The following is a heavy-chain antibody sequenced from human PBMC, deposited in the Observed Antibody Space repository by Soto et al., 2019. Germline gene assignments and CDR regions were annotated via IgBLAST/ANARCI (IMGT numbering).Heavy chain of an antibody. CDR1: GGSISSDPFF. J-gene: IGHJ5*02. V-gene: IGHV4-31*03. D-gene: IGHD6-13*01. Sequence: KTSETLSLSCTVSGGSISSDPFFWSWTRQHPGKDLEWIAYIDYRGTTYYNPSLKSRTTMSLDTSKNQFSLHLTSVTPADTALYYCARIIPIAAAGIVDPWGPGSLVTVSS. CDR3: ARIIPIAAAGIVDP. CDR2: IDYRGTT.